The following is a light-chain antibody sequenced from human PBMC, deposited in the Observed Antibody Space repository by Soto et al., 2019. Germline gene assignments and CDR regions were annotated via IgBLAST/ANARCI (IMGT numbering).Light chain of an antibody. J-gene: IGKJ4*01. CDR3: QASYTTLLS. CDR1: QSISTS. Sequence: DIQMTQSPSSLSASVGDRVTITCRASQSISTSLNWYQQKPGKAPNLLISSSSSLQSGVPSRFSGSGSGTAFTLTISSLQREDFATYYCQASYTTLLSFGGGTQVEIK. CDR2: SSS. V-gene: IGKV1-39*01.